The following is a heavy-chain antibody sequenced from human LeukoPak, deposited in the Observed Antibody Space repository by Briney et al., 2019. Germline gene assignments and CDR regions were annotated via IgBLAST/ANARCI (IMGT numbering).Heavy chain of an antibody. CDR1: GAALSEYY. CDR2: VAHRGPTVYSPTLNR. CDR3: VRQGTNSGYYLLDY. Sequence: SETLSLTCAVYGAALSEYYWSWIRQSPGKGLEWIGEVAHRGPTVYSPTLNRKYNPSFKSRVTMSVDPSKNQFSLKLTSVTVADTATYYCVRQGTNSGYYLLDYWGQGHLVIVSS. D-gene: IGHD3-22*01. V-gene: IGHV4-34*01. J-gene: IGHJ4*02.